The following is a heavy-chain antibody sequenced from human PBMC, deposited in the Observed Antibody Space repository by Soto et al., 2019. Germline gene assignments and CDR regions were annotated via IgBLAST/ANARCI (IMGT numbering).Heavy chain of an antibody. V-gene: IGHV1-69*01. Sequence: QVQLVQSGAEVQKPGSSVKVSCKASGGTFSSYAISWVRQAPGQGLEWMGGIIPIFGTANYAQKFQGRVTITADESTSRAYRELSSRRSEDTVVYYCARGVMEYCSSTSCYEDYWGQGTLVTVSS. CDR2: IIPIFGTA. CDR3: ARGVMEYCSSTSCYEDY. J-gene: IGHJ4*02. D-gene: IGHD2-2*01. CDR1: GGTFSSYA.